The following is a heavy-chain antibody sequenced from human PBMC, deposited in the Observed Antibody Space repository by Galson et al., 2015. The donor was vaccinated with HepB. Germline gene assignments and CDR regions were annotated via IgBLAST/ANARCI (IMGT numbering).Heavy chain of an antibody. CDR3: AREGVAVRGASGDAATGMDV. Sequence: SVKVSCKASGYTFTSYYMHWVRQAPGQGLEWMGIINPSGGSTSYAQKLQGRVTMTRDTSTSTVYMELSSLRSEDTAVYYCAREGVAVRGASGDAATGMDVWGQGTTVTVSS. V-gene: IGHV1-46*04. J-gene: IGHJ6*02. CDR1: GYTFTSYY. CDR2: INPSGGST. D-gene: IGHD3-10*01.